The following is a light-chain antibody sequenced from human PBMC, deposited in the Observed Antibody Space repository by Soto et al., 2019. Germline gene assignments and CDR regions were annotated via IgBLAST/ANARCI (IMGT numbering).Light chain of an antibody. Sequence: QSALPQPASVSGSPGESITISCTGTSSDVGTYNLVTWYQQHPCRVPKLILYEGNKRPSGVSSRFSASKSGNTASLTISGLQAEDEADYFCCSYAPSRTLLFGGGTKLTVL. CDR3: CSYAPSRTLL. CDR2: EGN. J-gene: IGLJ2*01. CDR1: SSDVGTYNL. V-gene: IGLV2-23*01.